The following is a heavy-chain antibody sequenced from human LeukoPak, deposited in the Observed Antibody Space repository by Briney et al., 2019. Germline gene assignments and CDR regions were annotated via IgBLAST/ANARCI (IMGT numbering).Heavy chain of an antibody. V-gene: IGHV1-8*01. CDR1: GYTFTNLD. D-gene: IGHD1-1*01. CDR3: ASNPPNTGDFYY. CDR2: MSPNSGDT. Sequence: ASVKVSCKTSGYTFTNLDINWLRQAPGQGLEWMGWMSPNSGDTGYAQKFQGRVSMTRDIFKSTAYMELSSQRSEDTAIYYCASNPPNTGDFYYWGLGTLVTVSS. J-gene: IGHJ4*02.